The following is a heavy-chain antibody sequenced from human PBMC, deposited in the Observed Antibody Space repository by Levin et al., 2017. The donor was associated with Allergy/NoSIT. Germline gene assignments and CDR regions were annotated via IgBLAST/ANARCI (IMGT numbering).Heavy chain of an antibody. CDR2: INHSGST. J-gene: IGHJ4*02. Sequence: SQTLSLTCAVYGGSFSGYYWSWIRQPPGKGLEWIGEINHSGSTNYNPSLKSRVTISVDTSKNQFSLKLSSVTAADTAVYYCARGRRYCSSTSCYSSPAGGPGRIVLFDYWGQGTLVTVSS. CDR3: ARGRRYCSSTSCYSSPAGGPGRIVLFDY. V-gene: IGHV4-34*01. CDR1: GGSFSGYY. D-gene: IGHD2-2*01.